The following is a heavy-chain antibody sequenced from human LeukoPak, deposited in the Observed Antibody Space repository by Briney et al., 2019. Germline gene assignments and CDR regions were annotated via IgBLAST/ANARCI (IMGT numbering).Heavy chain of an antibody. J-gene: IGHJ6*03. CDR2: IYSGGST. Sequence: GGSLRLSCAASGLTVSSNYMSWVRLAPGKGLEWVSVIYSGGSTYYAESVKGRFTISRDNSKNTLYLQMSSLRAADTAVYYCASSSGNSLYYYYMDVWGKGTTVTVSS. D-gene: IGHD4-23*01. V-gene: IGHV3-66*02. CDR3: ASSSGNSLYYYYMDV. CDR1: GLTVSSNY.